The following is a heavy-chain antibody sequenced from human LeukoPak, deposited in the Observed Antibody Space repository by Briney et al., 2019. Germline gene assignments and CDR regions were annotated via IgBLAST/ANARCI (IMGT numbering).Heavy chain of an antibody. J-gene: IGHJ4*02. CDR3: ARDSSYYYNSSGPPDY. CDR2: INAGNGNT. Sequence: ASVKVSCTASGYTFTSYAMHWVRQAPGQRLEWMGWINAGNGNTKYSQKLQGRVTMTTDTSTSTAYMELRSLRSDDTAVYYCARDSSYYYNSSGPPDYWGQGTLVTVSS. D-gene: IGHD3-22*01. V-gene: IGHV1-3*01. CDR1: GYTFTSYA.